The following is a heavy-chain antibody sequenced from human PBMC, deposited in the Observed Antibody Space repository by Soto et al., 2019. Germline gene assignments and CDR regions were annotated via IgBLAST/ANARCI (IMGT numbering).Heavy chain of an antibody. Sequence: ASVKVSCKASGYTFTSYGISWVRQAPGQGLEWMGWISAYNGNTNYAQKFQGRVTMTRNTSTSTAYMELSSLRSEDTAVYYCARHLEVDAATSAFDIWGQGTMVTVSS. CDR3: ARHLEVDAATSAFDI. D-gene: IGHD2-15*01. V-gene: IGHV1-18*01. CDR1: GYTFTSYG. CDR2: ISAYNGNT. J-gene: IGHJ3*02.